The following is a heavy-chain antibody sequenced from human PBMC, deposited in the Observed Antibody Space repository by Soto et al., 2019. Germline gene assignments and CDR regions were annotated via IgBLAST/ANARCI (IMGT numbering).Heavy chain of an antibody. V-gene: IGHV3-30-3*01. Sequence: GGSLSLSCAASGFTFSSYAMHWVRQAPGKGLEWVAVISYDGSNKYYADSVKGRFTISRDNSKNTLYLQMNSLRAEDTAVYYCAIFYDGPNPNRFAPWARDPSVPVSS. CDR2: ISYDGSNK. CDR1: GFTFSSYA. CDR3: AIFYDGPNPNRFAP. D-gene: IGHD3-16*01. J-gene: IGHJ5*02.